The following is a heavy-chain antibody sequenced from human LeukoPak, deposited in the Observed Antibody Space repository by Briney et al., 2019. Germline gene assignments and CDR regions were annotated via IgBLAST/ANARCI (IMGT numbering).Heavy chain of an antibody. CDR1: GFGISNYW. CDR3: ARDDYGDYVGYYGMDV. V-gene: IGHV3-7*01. CDR2: INQDGSEK. D-gene: IGHD4-17*01. J-gene: IGHJ6*02. Sequence: GGSLRLSCEVSGFGISNYWMTWVRQAPGKGLEWVANINQDGSEKYYVDSVKGRFTISRDNAENSMDLQMNSLRAEDTAVYYCARDDYGDYVGYYGMDVWGQGTTVTVSS.